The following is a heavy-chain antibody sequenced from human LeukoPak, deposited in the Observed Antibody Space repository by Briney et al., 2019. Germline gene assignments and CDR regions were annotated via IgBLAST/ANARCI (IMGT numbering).Heavy chain of an antibody. CDR1: GFTFDDYA. CDR3: AREDGSGSYPGYYYGMDV. J-gene: IGHJ6*02. V-gene: IGHV3-9*01. Sequence: GGSLRLSCAASGFTFDDYAMHWVRQAPGKGLEWVSGISWNSGSIGYADSVKGRFTISRDNAKNSLYLQMNSLRAEDTALYYCAREDGSGSYPGYYYGMDVWGQGTTVTVSS. CDR2: ISWNSGSI. D-gene: IGHD3-10*01.